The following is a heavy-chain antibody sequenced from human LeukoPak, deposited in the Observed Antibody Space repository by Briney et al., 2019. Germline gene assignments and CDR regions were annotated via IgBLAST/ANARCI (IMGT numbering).Heavy chain of an antibody. V-gene: IGHV3-23*01. CDR1: GFTFSSYG. CDR3: AKDRGRYYDSSGYYWAYYFDS. CDR2: ISGGGGST. Sequence: PGRSLRLSCAASGFTFSSYGMHWVRQAPGKGLEWVAGISGGGGSTYYADSVKGRFTISRDNSKNTLYLQMSRLRAEDTAVYYCAKDRGRYYDSSGYYWAYYFDSWGQGILVTVST. D-gene: IGHD3-22*01. J-gene: IGHJ4*02.